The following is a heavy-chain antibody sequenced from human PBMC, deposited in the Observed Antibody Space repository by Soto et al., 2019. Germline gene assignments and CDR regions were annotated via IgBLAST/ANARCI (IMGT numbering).Heavy chain of an antibody. CDR3: SRGSSIPASGDY. V-gene: IGHV1-18*01. D-gene: IGHD2-2*02. J-gene: IGHJ4*01. CDR1: GYTFTNYG. CDR2: VSAYNGER. Sequence: QVQLVQSGAEVKKPGASVKVSCKASGYTFTNYGINWVRQAPGQGLEWVGWVSAYNGERRYAQRVQARVIMTTDTSTTTGYMELRRLRSDDTAVYYLSRGSSIPASGDYWGQGTLVTVSS.